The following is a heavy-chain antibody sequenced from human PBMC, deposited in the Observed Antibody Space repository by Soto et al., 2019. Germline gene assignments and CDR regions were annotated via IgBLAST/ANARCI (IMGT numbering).Heavy chain of an antibody. V-gene: IGHV3-9*01. J-gene: IGHJ4*02. CDR1: GFTFDDYA. Sequence: EVQLVESGGGLVQPGRSLRLSCAASGFTFDDYAMHWVGLAPGKGLEWVSGISWNSATIDYAASVKGRFTISRDNAKNSLYLQMNSLRAEDTALYYCTKDRNSNPYYFDQWGQGTLVTVSS. D-gene: IGHD3-22*01. CDR2: ISWNSATI. CDR3: TKDRNSNPYYFDQ.